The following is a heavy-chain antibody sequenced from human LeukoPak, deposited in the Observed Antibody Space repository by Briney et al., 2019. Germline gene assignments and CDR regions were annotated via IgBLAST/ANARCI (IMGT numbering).Heavy chain of an antibody. V-gene: IGHV4-39*01. J-gene: IGHJ6*02. CDR3: ARQRLGYCSGGSCYAPYGMDV. D-gene: IGHD2-15*01. CDR2: IYYSGST. Sequence: PSETLSLTCTVSGDSISRSTYYWAWIRQPPGKGLEWIGSIYYSGSTYYNPSPKSRVTISVDTSKNQFSLKLSSVTAADTAVYYCARQRLGYCSGGSCYAPYGMDVWGQGTTVTVSS. CDR1: GDSISRSTYY.